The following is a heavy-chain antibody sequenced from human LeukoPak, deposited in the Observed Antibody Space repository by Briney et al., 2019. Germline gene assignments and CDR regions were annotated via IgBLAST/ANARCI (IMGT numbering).Heavy chain of an antibody. Sequence: GGSLTLYCAASGFTFSRYGMHWVRQAPGKGLEWVAFIRYDGSNKYYADSVKGRFTISRDKSKNTLYLQMNSLRAEDTAVYSCAKDPSYYDFWSGYYTDYYYYYMDVWGKGTTVTVSS. V-gene: IGHV3-30*02. J-gene: IGHJ6*03. CDR2: IRYDGSNK. CDR1: GFTFSRYG. CDR3: AKDPSYYDFWSGYYTDYYYYYMDV. D-gene: IGHD3-3*01.